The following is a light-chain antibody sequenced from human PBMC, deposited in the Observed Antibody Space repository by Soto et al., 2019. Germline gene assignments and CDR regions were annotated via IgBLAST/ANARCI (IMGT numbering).Light chain of an antibody. V-gene: IGKV1-5*03. Sequence: DIQMTQSPSTLSASVGDRVTITCRASQSISSWLAWYQQKPGKAPKLLIYKASSLENGGPSRFSGSGPGPEFTLAISSLQSDDFATYYCQRYYSYVYSFGQGTLLESK. CDR3: QRYYSYVYS. CDR1: QSISSW. J-gene: IGKJ2*01. CDR2: KAS.